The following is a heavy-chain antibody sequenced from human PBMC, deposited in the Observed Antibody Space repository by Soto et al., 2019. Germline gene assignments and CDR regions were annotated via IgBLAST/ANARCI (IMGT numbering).Heavy chain of an antibody. D-gene: IGHD3-10*02. CDR3: ARDKPLLYLRGGSVFDS. J-gene: IGHJ4*02. CDR1: GESITSHY. Sequence: QVQLQESGPGLVKSSETLSLTCTVSGESITSHYWSWIRQPAGKGLESIGRISSTGSTYYNPSLYYRFSMSVDRCRKQFSLELNDATGEDTAVYYCARDKPLLYLRGGSVFDSWGQGALVTVSS. CDR2: ISSTGST. V-gene: IGHV4-4*07.